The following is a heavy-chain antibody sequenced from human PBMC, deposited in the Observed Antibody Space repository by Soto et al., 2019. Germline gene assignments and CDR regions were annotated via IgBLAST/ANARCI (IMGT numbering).Heavy chain of an antibody. J-gene: IGHJ6*02. D-gene: IGHD5-12*01. Sequence: QVQLVESGGGVVQPGRSLRLSCAASGFTFSSYGMHWVRQAPGKGLEWVAVIWYDGSNKYYADSVKGRFTISRDNSKNTLYLQMNSLRAEDTAVYYCARDGRDGYNYYYYGMDVWGQGTTVTVSS. CDR3: ARDGRDGYNYYYYGMDV. V-gene: IGHV3-33*01. CDR2: IWYDGSNK. CDR1: GFTFSSYG.